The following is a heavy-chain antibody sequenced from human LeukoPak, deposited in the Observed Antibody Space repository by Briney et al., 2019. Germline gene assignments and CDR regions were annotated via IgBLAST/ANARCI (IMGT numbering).Heavy chain of an antibody. CDR1: GFTVSNSY. CDR3: ARDPTAVPNT. J-gene: IGHJ5*02. D-gene: IGHD6-19*01. CDR2: IYGGGST. Sequence: GGSLRLSCAASGFTVSNSYMNWVRQAPGKGLEWVSLIYGGGSTPYADSVKGRFTISRDNSKNTLFLQMNSLRAEDTAIYYCARDPTAVPNTWGQGTLVTVSS. V-gene: IGHV3-53*01.